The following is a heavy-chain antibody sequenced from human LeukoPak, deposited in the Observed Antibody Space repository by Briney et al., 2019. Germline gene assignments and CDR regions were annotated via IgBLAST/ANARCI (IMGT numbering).Heavy chain of an antibody. D-gene: IGHD1-26*01. CDR2: FYYSGST. J-gene: IGHJ6*03. CDR1: GGSISSYY. CDR3: SGSYLYSYYYYMDV. Sequence: SETLSLTCTVSGGSISSYYWSWTRQPPGKVLEWIGYFYYSGSTNYNPSLKSRVTISVDTSKNQFSLKLSSVTAADTAVYYCSGSYLYSYYYYMDVWGKGTTVTISS. V-gene: IGHV4-59*01.